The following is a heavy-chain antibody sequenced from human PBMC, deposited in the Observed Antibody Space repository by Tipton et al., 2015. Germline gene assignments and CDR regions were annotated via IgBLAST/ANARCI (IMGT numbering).Heavy chain of an antibody. CDR2: ISSSSSYI. CDR3: ARDLAHQGYCSGGNCYPGGYYFDY. D-gene: IGHD2-15*01. Sequence: SLRLSCEASGFTFRSYSMNWVRQAPGKGLEWVSSISSSSSYIYYADSVKGRFTISRDNAKNSLYLQMNSLRAEDTAVYYCARDLAHQGYCSGGNCYPGGYYFDYWGQGTLVTVSS. J-gene: IGHJ4*02. CDR1: GFTFRSYS. V-gene: IGHV3-21*01.